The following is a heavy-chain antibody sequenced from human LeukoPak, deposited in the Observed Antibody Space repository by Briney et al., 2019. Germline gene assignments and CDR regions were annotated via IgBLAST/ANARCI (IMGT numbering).Heavy chain of an antibody. CDR1: GNSVNSSDYY. V-gene: IGHV4-39*01. J-gene: IGHJ1*01. CDR2: IYYSGST. Sequence: SETLSLSCTVSGNSVNSSDYYWGWIRQPPGKGLEWIGSIYYSGSTYYKPSLKSRVTISVDTSKNQFSLKLTSVTAADTAVYYCARHGRLEYFHHWGQGTLVTVSS. CDR3: ARHGRLEYFHH.